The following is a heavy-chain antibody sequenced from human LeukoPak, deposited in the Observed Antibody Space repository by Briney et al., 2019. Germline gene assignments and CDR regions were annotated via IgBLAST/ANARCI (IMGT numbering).Heavy chain of an antibody. CDR3: ASSAKYYPFDY. CDR2: INHSGST. D-gene: IGHD1-26*01. J-gene: IGHJ4*02. V-gene: IGHV4-34*01. Sequence: SETLSLTCAVYGGSFSGYYWSWIRQPPGKGLEWIGEINHSGSTNYNPSLKSRVTMSVDASKNQFSLKLSSVTAADTAVYYCASSAKYYPFDYWGQGTLVTVSS. CDR1: GGSFSGYY.